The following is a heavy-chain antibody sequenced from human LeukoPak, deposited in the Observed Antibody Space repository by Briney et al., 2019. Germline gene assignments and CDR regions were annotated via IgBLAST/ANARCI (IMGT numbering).Heavy chain of an antibody. CDR2: TIPIFGTA. CDR3: ARSQYLEMAGYPV. V-gene: IGHV1-69*05. CDR1: GGTFSSYA. J-gene: IGHJ4*02. D-gene: IGHD5-24*01. Sequence: ASVKVSCKASGGTFSSYAISWVRQGPGQGLEWMGRTIPIFGTANYAQKFQGRVTITTDESTSTAYMELSSLRSDATAAYYCARSQYLEMAGYPVGGQGTQPTVSS.